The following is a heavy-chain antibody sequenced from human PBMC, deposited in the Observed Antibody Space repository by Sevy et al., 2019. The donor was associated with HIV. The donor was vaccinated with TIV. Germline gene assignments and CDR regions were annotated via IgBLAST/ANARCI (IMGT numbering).Heavy chain of an antibody. J-gene: IGHJ4*02. CDR3: AKDTRVCSGSHYDY. D-gene: IGHD1-26*01. CDR1: GFTFSDYY. CDR2: ISSGITHI. V-gene: IGHV3-11*06. Sequence: GGSLRLSCAASGFTFSDYYMTWIRQAPGKGLEWVSYISSGITHINNADSVKGRFTVSRDNTKDSRYLQMNSLRAEDTAVYYCAKDTRVCSGSHYDYWGQGTLVTVSS.